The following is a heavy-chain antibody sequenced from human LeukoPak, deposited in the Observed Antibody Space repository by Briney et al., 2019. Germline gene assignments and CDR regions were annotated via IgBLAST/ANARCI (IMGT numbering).Heavy chain of an antibody. CDR2: INSDGSST. Sequence: PGGSLRLSCAASGFTFSSYWMHWIRQAPGKGLVWVSRINSDGSSTSYADSVKGRFTISRDNAKNTLYLQMNTLRAEDTAVYSCARVGVPQYAFDIWGQGTWVTVSS. CDR3: ARVGVPQYAFDI. V-gene: IGHV3-74*01. CDR1: GFTFSSYW. J-gene: IGHJ3*02. D-gene: IGHD2-2*01.